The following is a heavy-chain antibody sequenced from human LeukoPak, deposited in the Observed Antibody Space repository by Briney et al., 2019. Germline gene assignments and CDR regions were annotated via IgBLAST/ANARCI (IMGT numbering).Heavy chain of an antibody. CDR2: IILISPTA. Sequence: SVKVSCKASGGTLSRHAVSWVRQAPGQGLEWMGGIILISPTANYAQKFQDRVTITMDESTTTAYMELSSLRSEDTAVYYCATGRVSDTRLVSWFDTWGQGTLVTVSS. D-gene: IGHD5-18*01. CDR3: ATGRVSDTRLVSWFDT. J-gene: IGHJ5*02. V-gene: IGHV1-69*05. CDR1: GGTLSRHA.